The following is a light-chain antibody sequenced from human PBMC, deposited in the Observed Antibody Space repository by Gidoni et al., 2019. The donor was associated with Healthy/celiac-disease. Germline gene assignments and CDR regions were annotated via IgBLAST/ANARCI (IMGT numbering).Light chain of an antibody. CDR1: SSDVGGYNY. J-gene: IGLJ2*01. CDR2: EVS. Sequence: QSALTQPPSASGSPGPSVTIPCTGTSSDVGGYNYVSWYQQHPGKAPKLMIYEVSKRPSGVPDRFSGSKSGNTASLTVSGLQAEDEADYYCSSYAGSNNLGVVFGGGTKLTVL. CDR3: SSYAGSNNLGVV. V-gene: IGLV2-8*01.